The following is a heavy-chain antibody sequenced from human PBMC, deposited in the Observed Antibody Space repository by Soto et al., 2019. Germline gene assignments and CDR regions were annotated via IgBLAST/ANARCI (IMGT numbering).Heavy chain of an antibody. Sequence: ASVTVSCKASGYTFTSSDRKWVRQAPGQGLEWMGWMNPNSGNTGYAQKFQGRVTMTRNTSISTAYMELSSLRSEDTAVYYCARDQGYSSGCLDIWGQGTMVTVSS. CDR1: GYTFTSSD. V-gene: IGHV1-8*01. CDR2: MNPNSGNT. D-gene: IGHD6-19*01. J-gene: IGHJ3*02. CDR3: ARDQGYSSGCLDI.